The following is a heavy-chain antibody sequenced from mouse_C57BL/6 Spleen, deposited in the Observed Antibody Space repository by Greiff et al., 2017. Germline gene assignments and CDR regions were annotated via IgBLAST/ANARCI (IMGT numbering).Heavy chain of an antibody. CDR3: GRFYYGSFYYFDY. CDR2: IDPANGNT. D-gene: IGHD1-1*01. V-gene: IGHV14-3*01. J-gene: IGHJ2*01. CDR1: GFNIKNTY. Sequence: VQLQQSVAELVRPGASVKLSCTASGFNIKNTYMHWVKQRPEQGLEWIGRIDPANGNTKYAPKFQGKATITADTSSNTAYLQLSSLTSEDPSIYLWGRFYYGSFYYFDYWGQGTTLTVSS.